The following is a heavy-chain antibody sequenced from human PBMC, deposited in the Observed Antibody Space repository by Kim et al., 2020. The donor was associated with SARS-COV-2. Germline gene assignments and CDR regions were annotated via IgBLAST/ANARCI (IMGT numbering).Heavy chain of an antibody. Sequence: SVKGRFTISRDNSKNTLYLQMNSLRAEDTAVYYCAKVPEYYYDSSGYFDYWGQGTLVTVSS. CDR3: AKVPEYYYDSSGYFDY. J-gene: IGHJ4*02. V-gene: IGHV3-23*01. D-gene: IGHD3-22*01.